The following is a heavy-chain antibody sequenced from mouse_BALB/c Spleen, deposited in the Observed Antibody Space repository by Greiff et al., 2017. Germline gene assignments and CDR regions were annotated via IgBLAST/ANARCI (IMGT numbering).Heavy chain of an antibody. J-gene: IGHJ4*01. CDR1: GFTFSSYA. Sequence: EVMLVESGGGLVKPGGSLKLSCAASGFTFSSYAMSWVRQTPEKRLEWVATISSGGSYTYYPDSVKGRFTISRDNAKNTLYLQMSSLRSEDTAMYYGARRGGITTVHYAMDYWGQGTSVTVSS. CDR2: ISSGGSYT. CDR3: ARRGGITTVHYAMDY. V-gene: IGHV5-9-1*01. D-gene: IGHD1-1*01.